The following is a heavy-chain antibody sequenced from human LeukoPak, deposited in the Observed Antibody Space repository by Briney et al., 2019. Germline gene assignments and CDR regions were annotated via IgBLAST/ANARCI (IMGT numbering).Heavy chain of an antibody. CDR1: GGSIYSTTFY. J-gene: IGHJ4*02. CDR3: ARRSDSGSDDGEDYFDY. Sequence: PSETLSLTCTVSGGSIYSTTFYWGWIRQPPGKGLEWTGSMYYDGSTYHNPSLKSRVTISVDTSNNQFSLKLTSVTAADTAVYFCARRSDSGSDDGEDYFDYWGQGTLVTVSS. D-gene: IGHD1-26*01. CDR2: MYYDGST. V-gene: IGHV4-39*01.